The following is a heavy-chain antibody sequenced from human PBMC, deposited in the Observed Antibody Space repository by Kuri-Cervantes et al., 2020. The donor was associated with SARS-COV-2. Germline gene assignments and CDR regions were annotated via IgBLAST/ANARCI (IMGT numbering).Heavy chain of an antibody. V-gene: IGHV3-48*03. CDR1: GFTFSSYE. D-gene: IGHD4-17*01. J-gene: IGHJ6*02. Sequence: GGSLRLSCAASGFTFSSYEMNWVRQAPGKGLEWVSYISSSGSTIYYADSVKGRFTISRDNSKNTLYLQMNSLRAEDTAVYYCARGGYFGTVTTQTYYYYYYGMDVWGQGTTVTVSS. CDR3: ARGGYFGTVTTQTYYYYYYGMDV. CDR2: ISSSGSTI.